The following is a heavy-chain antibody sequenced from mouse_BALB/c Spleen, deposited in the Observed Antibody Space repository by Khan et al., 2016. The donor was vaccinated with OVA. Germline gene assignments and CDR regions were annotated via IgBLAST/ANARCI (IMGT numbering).Heavy chain of an antibody. Sequence: VQLQQSGPDLVKPGSSVNISCKASGYSFTVYYMHWVKQSHGKSLECIGRVNPNNGGLSYNQKFKGKAILTVDKSSTTAYMELRSLTSEDSAVYDCVRGYDFFVYWGQGTLVTVSA. CDR2: VNPNNGGL. J-gene: IGHJ3*01. D-gene: IGHD2-14*01. CDR1: GYSFTVYY. CDR3: VRGYDFFVY. V-gene: IGHV1-26*01.